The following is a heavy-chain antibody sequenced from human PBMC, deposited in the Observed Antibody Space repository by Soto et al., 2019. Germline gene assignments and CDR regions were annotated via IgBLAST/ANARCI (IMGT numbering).Heavy chain of an antibody. J-gene: IGHJ4*02. V-gene: IGHV3-30*04. Sequence: QVHLVESGGGVVQPGRSLRLSCAASGFTFSNFALHWVRQAPGKGLEWVAIVSSHGANRYYADSVKGRFTISRDNSNNPLYLQMSSLKTEDTAVYYCARDYLSGTYMDYWGQGILVTVSS. CDR3: ARDYLSGTYMDY. CDR2: VSSHGANR. D-gene: IGHD3-10*01. CDR1: GFTFSNFA.